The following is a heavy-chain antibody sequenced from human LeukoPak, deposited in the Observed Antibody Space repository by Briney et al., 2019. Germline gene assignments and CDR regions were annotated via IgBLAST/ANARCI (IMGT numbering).Heavy chain of an antibody. CDR2: IYNSGTT. CDR1: GDSISSTSYY. CDR3: ASRVYGSGSFNY. Sequence: TASETLSLTCTVSGDSISSTSYYWDWIRQPPGKGLEWIGSIYNSGTTYYNPSLKSRVTISVDTSKNQFSLMVSSVTAADTAVYYCASRVYGSGSFNYWGQGTLVTVSS. V-gene: IGHV4-39*01. D-gene: IGHD3-10*01. J-gene: IGHJ4*01.